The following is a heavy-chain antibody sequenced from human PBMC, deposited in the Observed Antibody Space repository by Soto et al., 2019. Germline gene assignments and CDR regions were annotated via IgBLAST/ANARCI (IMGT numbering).Heavy chain of an antibody. CDR2: IYHTKNT. CDR1: GVSISDGGYT. Sequence: QLQLQESGSGLVKPSQTLSLTCTVSGVSISDGGYTWSWIRQPPGKGLEWIGYIYHTKNTYYSPSLKSRVTMSVDRSRNQFSLRLSSVTAADAALYYCASTPGYCSGGSCYYGMDVWGHGTTVTVSS. CDR3: ASTPGYCSGGSCYYGMDV. D-gene: IGHD2-15*01. V-gene: IGHV4-30-2*01. J-gene: IGHJ6*02.